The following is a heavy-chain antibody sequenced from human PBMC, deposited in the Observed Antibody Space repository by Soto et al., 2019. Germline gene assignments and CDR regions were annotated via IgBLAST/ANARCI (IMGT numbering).Heavy chain of an antibody. Sequence: QVQLEQSGAEVRKPGSSVKVSCKASGGTFSSSAINWLRQAPGQGPEWMGGIIPTFGTSNYIPKLRGRVTITADTSTNTAYMAVSSLTSEDTGMYSCARSEKAGHKGFDIWGQGTMVTGS. CDR1: GGTFSSSA. CDR3: ARSEKAGHKGFDI. CDR2: IIPTFGTS. D-gene: IGHD6-19*01. V-gene: IGHV1-69*06. J-gene: IGHJ3*02.